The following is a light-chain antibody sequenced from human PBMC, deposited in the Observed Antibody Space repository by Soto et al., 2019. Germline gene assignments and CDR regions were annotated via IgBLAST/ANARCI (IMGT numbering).Light chain of an antibody. J-gene: IGKJ3*01. CDR3: QQYVSSPQIFP. CDR1: QSGNSNY. Sequence: EIVLTQSPGTLSLSPGERATLSCRASQSGNSNYLAWYQQKPGQAPRLLIYGASHRASGIPDRFSGSGSGTDFTLTISRLAPEDLAVYYGQQYVSSPQIFPFGSGTKVAS. V-gene: IGKV3-20*01. CDR2: GAS.